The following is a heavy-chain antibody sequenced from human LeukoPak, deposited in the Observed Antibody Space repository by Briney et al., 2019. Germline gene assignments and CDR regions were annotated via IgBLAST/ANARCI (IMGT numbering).Heavy chain of an antibody. CDR2: ISYDGSNT. V-gene: IGHV3-30*18. Sequence: GGSLRLSCAASGFTFSNFGMHWVRQTPGKGLECVAVISYDGSNTYYADSVKGRFTISRDNSKSTLSLQLSSLGVEDTAVYYCAKERCSGSACYIFDSWGQGTLVIVPA. D-gene: IGHD2-15*01. CDR3: AKERCSGSACYIFDS. J-gene: IGHJ4*02. CDR1: GFTFSNFG.